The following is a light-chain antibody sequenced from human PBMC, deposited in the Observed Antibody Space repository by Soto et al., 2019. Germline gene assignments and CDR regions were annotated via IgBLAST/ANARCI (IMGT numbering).Light chain of an antibody. V-gene: IGLV2-8*01. Sequence: QSPLTHPPAASWSPGQSVTISCTGTSSDVGGYNYVSWYQQHPGKAPKLMIYEVSKRPSGVPDRFSGSKSGNTASLTVSGLQPEDEADYYCSSYAGSNTSVFGTGTKVTAL. J-gene: IGLJ1*01. CDR1: SSDVGGYNY. CDR3: SSYAGSNTSV. CDR2: EVS.